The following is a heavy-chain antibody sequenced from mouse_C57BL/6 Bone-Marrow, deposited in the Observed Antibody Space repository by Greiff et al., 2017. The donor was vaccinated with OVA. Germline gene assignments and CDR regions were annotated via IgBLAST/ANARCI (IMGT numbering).Heavy chain of an antibody. CDR3: ARGFITTVVPFAY. Sequence: QVQLQQSGAELVKPGASVKMSCKASGYTFTSYWITWVKQRPGQGLEWIGDIYPGSGSTNYNEKFKSKATLTVDTSSSTAYMQLSSLTSEDSAVYYCARGFITTVVPFAYWGQGTLVTVSA. D-gene: IGHD1-1*01. J-gene: IGHJ3*01. CDR1: GYTFTSYW. CDR2: IYPGSGST. V-gene: IGHV1-55*01.